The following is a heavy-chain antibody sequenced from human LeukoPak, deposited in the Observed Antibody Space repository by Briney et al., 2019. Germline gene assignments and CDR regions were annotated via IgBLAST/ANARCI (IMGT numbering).Heavy chain of an antibody. J-gene: IGHJ4*02. CDR1: GDSISNHIYY. CDR3: ARGHDYDFWSGYYFGY. V-gene: IGHV4-39*07. CDR2: IYHSGST. D-gene: IGHD3-3*01. Sequence: SETLSLTCAVSGDSISNHIYYWDWIRQTPGKGLEWIGSIYHSGSTYYNPSLKSRVTISVDTSKNQFSLKLSSVTAADTAVYYCARGHDYDFWSGYYFGYWGQGTLVTVSS.